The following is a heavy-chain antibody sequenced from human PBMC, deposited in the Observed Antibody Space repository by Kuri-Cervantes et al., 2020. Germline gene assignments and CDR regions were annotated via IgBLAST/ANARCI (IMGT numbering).Heavy chain of an antibody. CDR1: GFTFSSYW. Sequence: GGSLRLSCAASGFTFSSYWMSWVRQAPGKGLERVANIKQDGSEKYYVDSVKGRFTISRDNSKNTLYLQMNSLRAEDTAVYYCARAVMELEPLDYWGQGTLVTVSS. CDR2: IKQDGSEK. D-gene: IGHD1-14*01. V-gene: IGHV3-7*01. CDR3: ARAVMELEPLDY. J-gene: IGHJ4*02.